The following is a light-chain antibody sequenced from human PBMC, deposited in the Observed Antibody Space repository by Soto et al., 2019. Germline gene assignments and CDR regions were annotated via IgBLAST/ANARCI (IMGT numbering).Light chain of an antibody. Sequence: EIVLTQSPGTLSLSPGERATLSCRASQSVSSSYLAWYQQKPGQAPSLLIYGASSRATGIPDRFSGSGSGPAFTLTISRLEPEHFAVYYCQQYGTSPRGITFGPGTKVDIK. CDR3: QQYGTSPRGIT. J-gene: IGKJ3*01. V-gene: IGKV3-20*01. CDR2: GAS. CDR1: QSVSSSY.